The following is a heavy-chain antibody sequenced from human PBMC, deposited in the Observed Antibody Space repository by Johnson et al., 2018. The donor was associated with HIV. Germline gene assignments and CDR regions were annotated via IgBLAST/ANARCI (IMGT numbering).Heavy chain of an antibody. D-gene: IGHD3/OR15-3a*01. CDR3: ATRGVTDWGGAFDI. CDR2: ISYDGSDK. CDR1: GFTFSSYA. Sequence: QVQLVESGGGVVQPGRSLRLSCAASGFTFSSYAMHWVRQAPGKGLEWVAVISYDGSDKYYADSVKGRFTISRDNSKNSLYLQMNNLRAEDTALYYCATRGVTDWGGAFDIWGQGTMLTVSS. J-gene: IGHJ3*02. V-gene: IGHV3-30*04.